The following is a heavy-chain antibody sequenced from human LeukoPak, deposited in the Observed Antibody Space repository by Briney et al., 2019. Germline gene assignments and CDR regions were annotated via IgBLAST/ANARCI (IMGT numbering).Heavy chain of an antibody. J-gene: IGHJ4*02. Sequence: SETLSLTCTVSGGSISSSSYYWGWIRQPPGKGLEWIGSIYYSGSTYYNPSLKSRATISVDTSKNQFSLKLSSVTAADTAVYYCARLSAHCSSSCCYFDCWGQGTLVTVSS. V-gene: IGHV4-39*01. CDR1: GGSISSSSYY. CDR3: ARLSAHCSSSCCYFDC. D-gene: IGHD2-2*01. CDR2: IYYSGST.